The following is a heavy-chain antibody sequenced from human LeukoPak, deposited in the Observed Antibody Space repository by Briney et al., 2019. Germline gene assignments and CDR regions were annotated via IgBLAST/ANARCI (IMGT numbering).Heavy chain of an antibody. CDR1: GYTFSGFY. V-gene: IGHV1-2*02. CDR2: INPNSGGT. CDR3: ARAMGDYGSGSIDY. Sequence: ASVKVSCKASGYTFSGFYIHWVRQAPGQGLEWMGWINPNSGGTNYAQKFQGRVTMTRDTSISTAYMELSRLRSDDTAVYYCARAMGDYGSGSIDYWGQGTLVTVSS. D-gene: IGHD4-17*01. J-gene: IGHJ4*02.